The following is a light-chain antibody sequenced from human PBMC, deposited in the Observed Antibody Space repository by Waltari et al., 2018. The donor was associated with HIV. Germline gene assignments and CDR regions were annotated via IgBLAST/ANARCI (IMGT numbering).Light chain of an antibody. CDR2: ENN. CDR1: SSNLGKNY. J-gene: IGLJ2*01. CDR3: GTWDSSLSAGGV. Sequence: QSVLTQPPSVSAAPGQKVTISCSGSSSNLGKNYVFWYKPLPGTAHNLLISENNKRPSGIPDRFSASKSGTSATLGITGLQTGDEADYYCGTWDSSLSAGGVFGGGTKLTVL. V-gene: IGLV1-51*02.